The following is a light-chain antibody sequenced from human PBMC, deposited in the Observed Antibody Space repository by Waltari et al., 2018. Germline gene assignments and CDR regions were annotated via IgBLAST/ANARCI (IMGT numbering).Light chain of an antibody. J-gene: IGLJ1*01. CDR2: DVS. CDR3: CSYAGSSTFV. Sequence: QSALTQPASVSGSPGQSITISCTGTSRDVGGYNYVSWDQQHPGKAPNLMIYDVSKRPSGVSNRFSGSKSGNTASLTISGLQAEDEADYYCCSYAGSSTFVLGTGTKVTVL. V-gene: IGLV2-23*02. CDR1: SRDVGGYNY.